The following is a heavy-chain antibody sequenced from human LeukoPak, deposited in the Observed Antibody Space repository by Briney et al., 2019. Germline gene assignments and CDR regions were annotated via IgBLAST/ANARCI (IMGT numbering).Heavy chain of an antibody. CDR3: ATGAQLERLFGP. J-gene: IGHJ5*02. V-gene: IGHV1-24*01. CDR1: GYTLTELS. Sequence: ASVKVSCKVSGYTLTELSMHWVRQAPGKGLEWMGGFDPEDGETIYAQKFQGRVTMTEDTSTDTAYMELSSLRSEDTAVYYCATGAQLERLFGPWGQGTLVTVSS. CDR2: FDPEDGET. D-gene: IGHD1-1*01.